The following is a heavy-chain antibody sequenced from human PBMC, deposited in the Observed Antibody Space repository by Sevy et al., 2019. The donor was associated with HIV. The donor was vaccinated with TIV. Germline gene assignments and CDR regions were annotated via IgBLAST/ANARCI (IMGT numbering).Heavy chain of an antibody. V-gene: IGHV3-7*01. J-gene: IGHJ4*02. Sequence: GGSLRLSCAASGFRFSNFWMSWVRQAPGKGLEWVANINEDEAVKYYADSVKGRFIISRDTANDSLYVQMFSLRAEDTAVYYCAKIGKRGWDFDSWGQGTRVTVSS. CDR1: GFRFSNFW. CDR3: AKIGKRGWDFDS. D-gene: IGHD6-19*01. CDR2: INEDEAVK.